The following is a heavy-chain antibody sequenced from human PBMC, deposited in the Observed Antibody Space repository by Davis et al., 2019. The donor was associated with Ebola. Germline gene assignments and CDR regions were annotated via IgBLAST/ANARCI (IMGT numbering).Heavy chain of an antibody. CDR3: AREAVTSLDY. CDR2: ISGSGGTT. J-gene: IGHJ4*02. Sequence: GESLKISCADSVITFSSYAMTWVRQAPGKGLEWVSAISGSGGTTYYAGSVKGRFTVSRDNSKKTMYLQMNSLRAEDTAVYYCAREAVTSLDYWGQGTLVTVSS. D-gene: IGHD4-17*01. CDR1: VITFSSYA. V-gene: IGHV3-23*01.